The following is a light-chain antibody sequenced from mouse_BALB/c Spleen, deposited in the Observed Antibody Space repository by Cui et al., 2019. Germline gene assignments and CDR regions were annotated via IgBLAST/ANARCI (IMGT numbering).Light chain of an antibody. CDR2: RAN. CDR3: LQYDEFPFT. V-gene: IGKV14-111*01. CDR1: QDINSY. Sequence: DIKMTQSPSSMYASLGERVTITCKASQDINSYLSWFQQKPVKSPKTLIYRANRLVDGVPSSFSGSGSGQDYSLTISSLEYEDMGIYYCLQYDEFPFTFGSGTKLEIK. J-gene: IGKJ4*01.